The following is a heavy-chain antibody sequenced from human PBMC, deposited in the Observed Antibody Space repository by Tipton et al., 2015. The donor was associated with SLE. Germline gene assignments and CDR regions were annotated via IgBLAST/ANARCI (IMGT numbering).Heavy chain of an antibody. CDR3: ARAARGSSSSAFDI. CDR2: ITIGGSTL. D-gene: IGHD6-6*01. J-gene: IGHJ3*02. CDR1: GFTFSSYA. Sequence: SLRLSCAASGFTFSSYAMNWIRQVPGKGLEWVSYITIGGSTLYYADSVRGRFTISRDNAKNSLYLQMNSLRAEDTAVYYCARAARGSSSSAFDIWGQGTMVTVSS. V-gene: IGHV3-48*03.